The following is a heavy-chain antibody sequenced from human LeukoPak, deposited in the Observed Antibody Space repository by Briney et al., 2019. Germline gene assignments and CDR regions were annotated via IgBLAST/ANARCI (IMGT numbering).Heavy chain of an antibody. J-gene: IGHJ6*02. CDR3: AKDRDGGKNYYYYGMDV. Sequence: GGSLRLSCAASGFTFSTSGMHWVRQAPGKGLEWVAVIWYDGSNKYYADSVKGRFTISRDNSKNTVYLQMNSLRAEDTAVYYCAKDRDGGKNYYYYGMDVWGQGTTVTVSS. CDR2: IWYDGSNK. D-gene: IGHD4-23*01. V-gene: IGHV3-30*02. CDR1: GFTFSTSG.